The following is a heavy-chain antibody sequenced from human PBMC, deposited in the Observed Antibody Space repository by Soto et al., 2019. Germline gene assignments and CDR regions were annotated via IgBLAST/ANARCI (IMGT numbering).Heavy chain of an antibody. CDR1: GYTFTSYG. D-gene: IGHD5-18*01. V-gene: IGHV1-18*01. CDR3: ARDKRIQLCAPDAFAI. J-gene: IGHJ3*02. Sequence: SVKVSCKASGYTFTSYGISWVRQAPGQGLDWMGWISAYNGNTNYAQKLQGRVTMTTETSTSTAYVELRSLRSDDTAVYYCARDKRIQLCAPDAFAIWGQGTMVPVSS. CDR2: ISAYNGNT.